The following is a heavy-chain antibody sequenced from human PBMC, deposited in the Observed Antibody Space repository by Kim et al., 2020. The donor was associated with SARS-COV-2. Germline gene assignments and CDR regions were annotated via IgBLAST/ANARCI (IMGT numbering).Heavy chain of an antibody. CDR3: ARVVPPAAGSFDI. D-gene: IGHD2-2*01. Sequence: KYAPKVQDRVTMTEETSTTTAYMELRSLRLDDTAIYFCARVVPPAAGSFDIWGQGTLVTVSS. J-gene: IGHJ3*02. V-gene: IGHV1-18*01.